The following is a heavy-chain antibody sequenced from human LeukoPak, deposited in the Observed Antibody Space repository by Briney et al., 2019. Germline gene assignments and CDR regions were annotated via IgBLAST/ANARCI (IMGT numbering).Heavy chain of an antibody. CDR1: GFTFSSYS. D-gene: IGHD5-12*01. CDR2: IRQDASEK. V-gene: IGHV3-7*01. CDR3: ARVVDNGGYHPDY. Sequence: QAGGSLRLSCAASGFTFSSYSMNWVRQAPGKGPEWVANIRQDASEKYYVDSVKGRFTISRDNAKNSLYLQMNSLRVEDTAVYFCARVVDNGGYHPDYWGQGTLVTVSS. J-gene: IGHJ4*02.